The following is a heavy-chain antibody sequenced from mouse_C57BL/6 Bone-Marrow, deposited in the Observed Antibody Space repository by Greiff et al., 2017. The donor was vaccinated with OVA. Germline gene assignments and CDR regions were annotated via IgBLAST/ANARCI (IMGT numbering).Heavy chain of an antibody. J-gene: IGHJ1*03. V-gene: IGHV1-63*01. Sequence: QVQLQQSGAELVRPGTSVKMSCKASGYTFTNYWIGWAKQRPGHGLEWIGDIYPGGGSTNYNEKFKGKATLTADKSSSTAYMQFSSLTSEDSAIYYCARGRITTVPYWYFDVGGTGTTVTVAS. CDR3: ARGRITTVPYWYFDV. D-gene: IGHD1-1*01. CDR2: IYPGGGST. CDR1: GYTFTNYW.